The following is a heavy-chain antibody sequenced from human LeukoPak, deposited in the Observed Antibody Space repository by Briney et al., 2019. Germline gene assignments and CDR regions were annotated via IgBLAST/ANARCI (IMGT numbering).Heavy chain of an antibody. D-gene: IGHD1-26*01. CDR2: IVPIFGIA. CDR1: GGTFSSYA. V-gene: IGHV1-69*04. Sequence: SVKVSCKASGGTFSSYAISWVRQAPGQGLEWMGRIVPIFGIANYAQKFQGRVTITADKSTSTAYMELSSLRSEDTAVYYCASPKLERYSGSPYYWGQGTLVTVSS. J-gene: IGHJ4*02. CDR3: ASPKLERYSGSPYY.